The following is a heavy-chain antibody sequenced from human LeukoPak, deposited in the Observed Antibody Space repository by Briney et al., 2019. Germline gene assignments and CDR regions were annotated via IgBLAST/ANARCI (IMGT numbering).Heavy chain of an antibody. CDR3: VRDYCSGVTCYSGY. Sequence: GGSLRLSCAASGFTFSSYWMSWVRQAPGKGLEWMANIKQDGSEKYYVDSVKGRFTISRDNAKNSLYLQMNSLRAEDTAVYYCVRDYCSGVTCYSGYWGQGTLVTVSS. J-gene: IGHJ4*02. CDR2: IKQDGSEK. V-gene: IGHV3-7*05. D-gene: IGHD2-15*01. CDR1: GFTFSSYW.